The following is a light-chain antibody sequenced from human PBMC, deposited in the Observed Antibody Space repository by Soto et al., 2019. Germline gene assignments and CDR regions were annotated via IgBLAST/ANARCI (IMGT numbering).Light chain of an antibody. Sequence: EIVMTQSPATLSVSPGERATLSCRASQSVRTNLAWYQQKPGLAPSLLIYGASTRATGIPARFSGSGSGAEFTLTISSLQSEDFAVYYCQQYDNWWTFGQGTKVEIK. CDR1: QSVRTN. CDR3: QQYDNWWT. V-gene: IGKV3-15*01. J-gene: IGKJ1*01. CDR2: GAS.